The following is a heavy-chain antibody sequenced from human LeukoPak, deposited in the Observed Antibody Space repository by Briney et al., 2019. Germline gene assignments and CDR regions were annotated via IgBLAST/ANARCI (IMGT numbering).Heavy chain of an antibody. D-gene: IGHD2-15*01. Sequence: PSQTLSLTCAVSGGSISSGGYSWSWIRQPPGKGLEWIGYIYHSGSTYYNPSLKSRVTISVDRSKNQFSLKLSSVTAADTAVYYCARVFPFSAALDYWGQGTLVTVSS. J-gene: IGHJ4*02. V-gene: IGHV4-30-2*01. CDR2: IYHSGST. CDR3: ARVFPFSAALDY. CDR1: GGSISSGGYS.